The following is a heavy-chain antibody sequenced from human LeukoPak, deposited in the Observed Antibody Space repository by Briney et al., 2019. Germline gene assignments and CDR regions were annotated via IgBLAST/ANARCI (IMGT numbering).Heavy chain of an antibody. CDR1: GYTFTGYY. V-gene: IGHV1-2*04. J-gene: IGHJ5*02. CDR2: INPNSGGT. Sequence: ASVKVSCKASGYTFTGYYMHWVRQAPGQGLEWMGWINPNSGGTNYAQKFQGWVTMTRDTSISTAYMELSRLRSDDTAVYYCARSNYYGSGTEWFDPWGQGTLVTVSS. D-gene: IGHD3-10*01. CDR3: ARSNYYGSGTEWFDP.